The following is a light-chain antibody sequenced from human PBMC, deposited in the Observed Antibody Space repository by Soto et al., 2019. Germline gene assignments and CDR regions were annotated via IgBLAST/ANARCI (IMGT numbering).Light chain of an antibody. Sequence: DIQMTQSPSTLSASVGDRVTITCRASQSISSRLAWYQQKPGKAPKLLIYDASNLESGVPSRFSGSGSGTEFTLTISSLQPDDFANYYCQQYNSYSLTFGGGTKVEIK. V-gene: IGKV1-5*01. CDR3: QQYNSYSLT. CDR1: QSISSR. J-gene: IGKJ4*01. CDR2: DAS.